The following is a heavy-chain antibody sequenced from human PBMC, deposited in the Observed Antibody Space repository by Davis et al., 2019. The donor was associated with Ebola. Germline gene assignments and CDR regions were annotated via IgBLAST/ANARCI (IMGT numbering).Heavy chain of an antibody. CDR3: ARGEDNPGWTSGWWFDS. CDR1: GYSFSSYW. D-gene: IGHD6-19*01. V-gene: IGHV5-51*01. Sequence: KVSCKGSGYSFSSYWIAWVRQMPGKGLEWMGIIYPGDSDTRYSPSFQGQVTISADKSISTAYLQWSSLKASDTAMYYRARGEDNPGWTSGWWFDSWGPGTRVSVSS. J-gene: IGHJ5*01. CDR2: IYPGDSDT.